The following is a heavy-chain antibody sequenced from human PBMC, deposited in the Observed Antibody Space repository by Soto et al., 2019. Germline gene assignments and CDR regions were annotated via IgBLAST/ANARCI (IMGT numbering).Heavy chain of an antibody. CDR2: IGSRGRAI. J-gene: IGHJ4*01. CDR1: GFPFGQYG. Sequence: EVQLVESGGGLIQPGGSLRLSCAVSGFPFGQYGMSWVRQAPGKGLEWVSYIGSRGRAIHFADSVKGRFTISRDNAENSVCLQMNSLRGEDTAVDFCARRAFNEGVSFDYWGHGTLVTVSS. V-gene: IGHV3-48*01. D-gene: IGHD2-8*01. CDR3: ARRAFNEGVSFDY.